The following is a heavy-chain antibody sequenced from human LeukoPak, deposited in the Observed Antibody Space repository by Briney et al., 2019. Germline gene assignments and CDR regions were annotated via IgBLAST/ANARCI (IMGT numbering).Heavy chain of an antibody. D-gene: IGHD3-10*01. Sequence: SVKVSCKASGGTFNSYAISWVRQAPGQGLEWMGGIIPIFGTTNYAQKFQGRVTITADKSTSTAYMELSSLRSDDTAVYYCARAIRGSKIASRYYFYYMDVWGKGTTVTVSS. CDR3: ARAIRGSKIASRYYFYYMDV. J-gene: IGHJ6*03. CDR2: IIPIFGTT. CDR1: GGTFNSYA. V-gene: IGHV1-69*06.